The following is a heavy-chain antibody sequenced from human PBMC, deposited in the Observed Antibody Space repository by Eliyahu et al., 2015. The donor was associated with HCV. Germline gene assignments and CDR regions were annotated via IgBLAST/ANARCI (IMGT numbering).Heavy chain of an antibody. J-gene: IGHJ4*02. CDR2: TYYRSKWVN. V-gene: IGHV6-1*01. CDR3: ARSFDYGGNSFTLDY. CDR1: GDSVXSNSAT. D-gene: IGHD4-23*01. Sequence: QVQLQQSGPGLVKPSQTLSLTCVISGDSVXSNSATWNWIRQSPSRGLEWLGRTYYRSKWVNDYAVSVKSRITINADASKKQFSLQLNSVTPEDTAVYFCARSFDYGGNSFTLDYWGQGTLVTVSS.